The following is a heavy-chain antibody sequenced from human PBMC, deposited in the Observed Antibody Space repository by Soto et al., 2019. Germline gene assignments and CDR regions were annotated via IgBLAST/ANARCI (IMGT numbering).Heavy chain of an antibody. D-gene: IGHD1-1*01. J-gene: IGHJ6*03. Sequence: GESLKISCKGSGYSFTSYWIGWVRQMSGKGLEWMGIIYPGDSDTRYSPSFQGQVTISADKSISTAYLQWSSLKASDTAMYYCARNDRRWNYGYYYMDVWGKGTTVTVSS. CDR2: IYPGDSDT. CDR1: GYSFTSYW. V-gene: IGHV5-51*01. CDR3: ARNDRRWNYGYYYMDV.